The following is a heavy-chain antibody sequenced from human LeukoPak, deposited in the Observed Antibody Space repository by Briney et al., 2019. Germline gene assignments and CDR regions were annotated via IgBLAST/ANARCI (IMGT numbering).Heavy chain of an antibody. Sequence: GGSLRLSCAASGFTLTRYWMSWVRQAPGKGPEWVANINEDGSEKYYLDSVRGRFTFSRDNARNSLYLQMNSLRVEDAAVYFRARVGAAGFDYWGQGALVTVSS. CDR3: ARVGAAGFDY. CDR1: GFTLTRYW. D-gene: IGHD6-13*01. J-gene: IGHJ4*02. V-gene: IGHV3-7*03. CDR2: INEDGSEK.